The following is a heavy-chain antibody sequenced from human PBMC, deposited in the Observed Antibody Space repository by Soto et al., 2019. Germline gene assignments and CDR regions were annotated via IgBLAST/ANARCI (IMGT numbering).Heavy chain of an antibody. CDR1: GGPISSGYF. CDR3: ARSFGWYAIDY. CDR2: ISHSGTV. Sequence: QVLLQESGPGLVQPSGTLSLSCAVSGGPISSGYFWGWVRQPPGKGLEWLGDISHSGTVNYNPSRKSRVTLSMDKSKSQFSLKLNSVTAADTAVYYCARSFGWYAIDYWGQGILVIVSS. J-gene: IGHJ4*02. D-gene: IGHD6-19*01. V-gene: IGHV4-4*02.